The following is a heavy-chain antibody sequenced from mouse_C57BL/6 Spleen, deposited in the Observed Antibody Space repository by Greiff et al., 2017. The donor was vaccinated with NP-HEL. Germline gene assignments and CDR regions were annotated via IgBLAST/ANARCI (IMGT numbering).Heavy chain of an antibody. CDR2: IDPEDGDT. D-gene: IGHD2-3*01. V-gene: IGHV14-1*01. J-gene: IGHJ4*01. Sequence: VQLQQSGAELVRPGASVKLSCTASGFNINDYYMHWVKQRPEQGLEWIGRIDPEDGDTEYAPKFQGKATMTADTSSNTAYLQLSSLTSEDTAVYYCTTRDGYSNYYAMDYWGQGTSVTVSS. CDR1: GFNINDYY. CDR3: TTRDGYSNYYAMDY.